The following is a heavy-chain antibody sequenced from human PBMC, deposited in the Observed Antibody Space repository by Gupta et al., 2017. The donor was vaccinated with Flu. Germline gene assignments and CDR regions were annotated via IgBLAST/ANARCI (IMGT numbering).Heavy chain of an antibody. Sequence: QVQLQQWGAGLLKPSETLSLTCAVYGGSFSGYYWSWIRQPPGKGLEWIGEINHSGSTNYNPSLKSRVTISVDTSKNQFSLKLSSVTAADTAVYYCARAGIAVAGTVAGYYYYGMDVWGQGTTVTVSS. CDR1: GGSFSGYY. V-gene: IGHV4-34*01. CDR2: INHSGST. J-gene: IGHJ6*02. D-gene: IGHD6-19*01. CDR3: ARAGIAVAGTVAGYYYYGMDV.